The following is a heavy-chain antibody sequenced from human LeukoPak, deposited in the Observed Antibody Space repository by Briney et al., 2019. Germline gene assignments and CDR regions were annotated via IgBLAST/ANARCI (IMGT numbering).Heavy chain of an antibody. D-gene: IGHD3-22*01. V-gene: IGHV3-11*01. CDR1: GFIFSDYY. CDR2: LSSSGSDS. Sequence: GGSLRLSCVASGFIFSDYYMSWIRQAPGKGLEWLSYLSSSGSDSYNADSVKGRFTISRDNAKNSLYLQMNSLRVEDTAVYYCARGRSGGYTGDAFDIWGQGTTVTVSS. CDR3: ARGRSGGYTGDAFDI. J-gene: IGHJ3*02.